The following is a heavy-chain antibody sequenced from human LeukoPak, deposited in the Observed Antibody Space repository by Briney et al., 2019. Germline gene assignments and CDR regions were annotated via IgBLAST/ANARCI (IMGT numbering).Heavy chain of an antibody. CDR3: VRNGGSFDY. V-gene: IGHV3-7*01. CDR2: IKLDGSDK. Sequence: GGSLRLSCAASGFSFSNHWMSWVRQAPGKGLEWVANIKLDGSDKYYVDAVKGRFTISRDNAKNSLFLEMNSLRAEDTAVYYCVRNGGSFDYWGQGTLVTVSP. CDR1: GFSFSNHW. D-gene: IGHD2-15*01. J-gene: IGHJ4*02.